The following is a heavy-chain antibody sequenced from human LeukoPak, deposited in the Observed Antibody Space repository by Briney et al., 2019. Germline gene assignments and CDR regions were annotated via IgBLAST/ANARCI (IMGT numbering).Heavy chain of an antibody. CDR1: GASISTYY. D-gene: IGHD6-13*01. Sequence: SETLSLTCIVSGASISTYYWTWIRQPPGKGLEWIGDLYYSGSTNYNPSLESRVTISLDTSKNQFSLKLSSVTAADTAVYYCARTLPGSSSIWFDPWGQGTLVTVSS. CDR3: ARTLPGSSSIWFDP. CDR2: LYYSGST. J-gene: IGHJ5*02. V-gene: IGHV4-59*08.